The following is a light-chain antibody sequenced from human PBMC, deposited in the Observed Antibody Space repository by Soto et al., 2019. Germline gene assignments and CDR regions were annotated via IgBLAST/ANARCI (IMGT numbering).Light chain of an antibody. Sequence: DIVITQSPLSLPVTPGEPASISCSSSQSLLHSNGYNYLDWYLQKPGQSPQLLIYLGSNRASGVPDRFSGSGSGTDFTLKISRVEAEDVGDYYCMQALQTPVTFGQGTRLEIK. CDR3: MQALQTPVT. V-gene: IGKV2-28*01. CDR2: LGS. CDR1: QSLLHSNGYNY. J-gene: IGKJ5*01.